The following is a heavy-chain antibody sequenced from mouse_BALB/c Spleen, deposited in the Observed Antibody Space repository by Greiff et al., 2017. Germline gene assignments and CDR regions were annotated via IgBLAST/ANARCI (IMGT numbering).Heavy chain of an antibody. J-gene: IGHJ2*01. CDR1: GYAFSSYW. CDR2: IYPGDGDT. CDR3: ASNWDDY. D-gene: IGHD4-1*01. V-gene: IGHV1-80*01. Sequence: VKLQESGAELVGPGSSVKISCKASGYAFSSYWMNWVKQRPGQGLEWIGQIYPGDGDTNYNGKFKGKATLTADKSSSTAYMQLSSLTSEDSAVYFCASNWDDYWGQGTTLTVSS.